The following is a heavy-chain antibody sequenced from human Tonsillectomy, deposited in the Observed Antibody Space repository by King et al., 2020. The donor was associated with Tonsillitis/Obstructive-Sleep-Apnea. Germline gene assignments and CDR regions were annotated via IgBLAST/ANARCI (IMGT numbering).Heavy chain of an antibody. Sequence: QLVQSGAEVKKPGASVKDSCKASGYTFTTNDITWVRQAPGQGLEWMGWSRPYNGETNYAQKFQGRVTMTSDTSTSTAYMELRSLRSGDTAVYYCARDYYESSGYYHGDFQHWGQGTLVTVSS. CDR1: GYTFTTND. D-gene: IGHD3-22*01. V-gene: IGHV1-18*01. J-gene: IGHJ1*01. CDR2: SRPYNGET. CDR3: ARDYYESSGYYHGDFQH.